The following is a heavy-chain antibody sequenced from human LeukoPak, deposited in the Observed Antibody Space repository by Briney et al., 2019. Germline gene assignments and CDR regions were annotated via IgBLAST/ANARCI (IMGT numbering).Heavy chain of an antibody. Sequence: ASVKVSCRASGYTFTDYYIHWVRQAPGQGLEWMGWINPNSVTNYAQKFQGRVTMTRDTSISTAYMELSRLTSDDMAVYYCSRGEVDGPDFDYWGRGTLVTVSS. CDR3: SRGEVDGPDFDY. V-gene: IGHV1-2*02. CDR1: GYTFTDYY. D-gene: IGHD1-26*01. J-gene: IGHJ4*02. CDR2: INPNSVT.